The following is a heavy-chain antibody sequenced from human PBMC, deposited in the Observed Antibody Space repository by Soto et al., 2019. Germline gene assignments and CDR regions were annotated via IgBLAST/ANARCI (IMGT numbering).Heavy chain of an antibody. V-gene: IGHV4-34*01. J-gene: IGHJ4*02. CDR2: VNDKGDI. CDR1: GDSFSGYY. D-gene: IGHD6-19*01. Sequence: SETLSLTCAVYGDSFSGYYWTWIRQPPGEKLEWIGEVNDKGDINYNPSLRSRVTISIDTSKNQFSLILSSVTAADTAVYYCASGRAGPRLYYWGQGTLVTVSS. CDR3: ASGRAGPRLYY.